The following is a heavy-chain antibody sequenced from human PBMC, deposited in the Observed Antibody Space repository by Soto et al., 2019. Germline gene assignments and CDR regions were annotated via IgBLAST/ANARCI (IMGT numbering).Heavy chain of an antibody. CDR3: AKDGCRAGYYGMDV. J-gene: IGHJ6*02. CDR1: GFTLDDYA. Sequence: EVQLVESGGGLVQPGRSLRLSCAASGFTLDDYAMHWVRQAPVKGLEWVSGISWNSGSIGYADSVKGRFTISRDNAKNSRYLQMNSLRAEDTALYYCAKDGCRAGYYGMDVWGQGTTVTVSS. D-gene: IGHD6-13*01. CDR2: ISWNSGSI. V-gene: IGHV3-9*01.